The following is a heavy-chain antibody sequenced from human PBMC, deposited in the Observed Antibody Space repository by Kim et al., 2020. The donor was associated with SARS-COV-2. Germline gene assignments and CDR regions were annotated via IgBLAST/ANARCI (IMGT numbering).Heavy chain of an antibody. CDR1: GGSISSSNW. CDR3: ARDLTVYDYVWGSYRSVRAFDI. D-gene: IGHD3-16*02. Sequence: SETLSLTCAVSGGSISSSNWWSWVRQPPGKGLEWIGEIYHSGSTNYNPSLKSRVTISVDKSKNQFSLKLSSVTAADTAVYYCARDLTVYDYVWGSYRSVRAFDIWGQGTMVTVSS. J-gene: IGHJ3*02. CDR2: IYHSGST. V-gene: IGHV4-4*02.